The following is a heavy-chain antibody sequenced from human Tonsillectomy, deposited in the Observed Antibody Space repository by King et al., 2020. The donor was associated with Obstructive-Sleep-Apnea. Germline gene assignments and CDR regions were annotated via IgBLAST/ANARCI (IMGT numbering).Heavy chain of an antibody. CDR2: IYYSGST. CDR1: GGSISSSSYY. D-gene: IGHD4-23*01. CDR3: ARDRSSTVVTLEGWFDP. Sequence: QLQESGPGLVKPSETLSLTCTVSGGSISSSSYYWGWIRQPPGKGLEWIGSIYYSGSTYYNPSLKSRVTISVDTSKNQFSLKLSSVTAADTAVYYCARDRSSTVVTLEGWFDPWGQGTLVTVSS. J-gene: IGHJ5*02. V-gene: IGHV4-39*07.